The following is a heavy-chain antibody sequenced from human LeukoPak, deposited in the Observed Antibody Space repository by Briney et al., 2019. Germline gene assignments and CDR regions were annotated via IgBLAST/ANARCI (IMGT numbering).Heavy chain of an antibody. CDR3: ARGPIVGATNAFDI. V-gene: IGHV4-59*01. CDR2: IYYSGST. CDR1: GGSITSYY. Sequence: SETLSLTCTVSGGSITSYYCSWIRQPPGKGLEWIGYIYYSGSTNYNPSLKSRVTISVDTSKNQFSLKLSSATAADTAVYYCARGPIVGATNAFDIWGQGTMVTVSS. J-gene: IGHJ3*02. D-gene: IGHD1-26*01.